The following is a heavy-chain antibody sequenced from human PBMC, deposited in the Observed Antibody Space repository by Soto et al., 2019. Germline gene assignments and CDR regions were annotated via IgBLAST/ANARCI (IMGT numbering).Heavy chain of an antibody. CDR2: MNPNRGNT. D-gene: IGHD3-22*01. Sequence: ASVKVSCKASGYTFTSHDINWVRQATGQGLEWMGWMNPNRGNTGYAQKFQGRVTMTRSTSISTAYMELSNLRTEDTAVYYCVRGYPYSSGPWGQGTLVTVSS. V-gene: IGHV1-8*01. J-gene: IGHJ5*02. CDR1: GYTFTSHD. CDR3: VRGYPYSSGP.